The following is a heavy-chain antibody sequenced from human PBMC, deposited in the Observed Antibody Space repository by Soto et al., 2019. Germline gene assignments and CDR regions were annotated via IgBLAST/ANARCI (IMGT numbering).Heavy chain of an antibody. CDR1: GSTLSSHW. D-gene: IGHD1-26*01. CDR2: INQDGFGK. V-gene: IGHV3-7*05. Sequence: EVQLVESGGGLVQPGGSLSLSCVISGSTLSSHWMTWVRQAPGKGLEWVASINQDGFGKHYLDSVKGRFTISRDTAKSSLYLQMDSLRVEDTAVYYCAKDHGSGSYPYWGQGTLVTVS. CDR3: AKDHGSGSYPY. J-gene: IGHJ4*02.